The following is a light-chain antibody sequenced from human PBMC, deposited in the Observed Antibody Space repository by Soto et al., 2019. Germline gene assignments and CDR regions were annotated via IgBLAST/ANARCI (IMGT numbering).Light chain of an antibody. CDR1: QSVSSN. V-gene: IGKV3-15*01. CDR3: KQYGSSGGS. Sequence: EIVMTQSPATLSVSPGERATLSCRASQSVSSNLAWYQQKPGQAHRLLIYGAYTRATGIQARFSGSGSGTDFTLTIRRLEPEDFAVYYCKQYGSSGGSFGPGTKVDI. CDR2: GAY. J-gene: IGKJ3*01.